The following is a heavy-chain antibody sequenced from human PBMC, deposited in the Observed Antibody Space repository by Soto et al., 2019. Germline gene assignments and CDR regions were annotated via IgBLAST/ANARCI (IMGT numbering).Heavy chain of an antibody. Sequence: QVQLVESGGGVVQPGRSLRLSCAASGFTFSSYGMHWVRQAPGKGLEWVAVIWYDGSNKYYADSVKGRFTISRDNSKNTLYLQMNSLRAEDTAVYYCARDWAVTTPFDYWGQGTLGTVSS. D-gene: IGHD4-17*01. V-gene: IGHV3-33*01. CDR3: ARDWAVTTPFDY. J-gene: IGHJ4*02. CDR1: GFTFSSYG. CDR2: IWYDGSNK.